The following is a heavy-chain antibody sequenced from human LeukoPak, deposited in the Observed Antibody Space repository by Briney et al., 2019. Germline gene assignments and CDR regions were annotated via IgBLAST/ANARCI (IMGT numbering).Heavy chain of an antibody. CDR2: IYYSGST. J-gene: IGHJ3*02. V-gene: IGHV4-59*01. CDR1: AAPITSYC. D-gene: IGHD1-26*01. CDR3: ARGGSIVGATPHDAFDI. Sequence: NSSETLSLTCTVSAAPITSYCWSWIRQPPGKGLEWIGYIYYSGSTNYNPSLKSRVAISVDTSKNQVSLRLSSVTAADTAVYYCARGGSIVGATPHDAFDIWGQGTVVTVS.